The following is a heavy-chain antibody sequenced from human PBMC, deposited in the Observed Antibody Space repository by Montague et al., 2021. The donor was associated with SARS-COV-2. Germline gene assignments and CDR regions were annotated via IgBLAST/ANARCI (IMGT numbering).Heavy chain of an antibody. J-gene: IGHJ4*02. Sequence: SETLSLTCTVSGGSISSSSYFWGWIRQPPGKGLEWIGSIYDSGSTYYNPSLKSRVTISVDTSKNQFSLKLSSVTAADTAVFYCARKTSRGLTIFGVVTASYCFDYWGQGTLVTVSS. CDR2: IYDSGST. CDR1: GGSISSSSYF. V-gene: IGHV4-39*01. CDR3: ARKTSRGLTIFGVVTASYCFDY. D-gene: IGHD3-3*01.